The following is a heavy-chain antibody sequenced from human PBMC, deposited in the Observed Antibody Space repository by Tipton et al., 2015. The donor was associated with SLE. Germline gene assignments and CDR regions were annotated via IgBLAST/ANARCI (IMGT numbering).Heavy chain of an antibody. V-gene: IGHV1-18*01. D-gene: IGHD3-9*01. Sequence: QLVQSGAEVKKPGASVQVSCKASGYTFTSYGISWVRQAPGQGLEWMGWISAYNGNTNYAQKLQGRVTMTTDTSTSTAYMELRSMRSDAASVYYCAGDLRDFDCLCPDAFEIWVQGTMVTGTS. CDR1: GYTFTSYG. CDR3: AGDLRDFDCLCPDAFEI. J-gene: IGHJ3*02. CDR2: ISAYNGNT.